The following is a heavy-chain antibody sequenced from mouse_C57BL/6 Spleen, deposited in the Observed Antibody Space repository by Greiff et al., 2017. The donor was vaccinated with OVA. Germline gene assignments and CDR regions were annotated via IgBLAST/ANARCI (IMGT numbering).Heavy chain of an antibody. J-gene: IGHJ2*01. D-gene: IGHD2-5*01. V-gene: IGHV14-1*01. CDR3: TTGYSNYVFAY. CDR1: GFNIKDYY. Sequence: VQLQQSGAELVRPGASVKLSCTASGFNIKDYYMHWVKQRPEQGLEWIGRIDPEAGDTEYAPKFQGKATMTADTSSNTAYLQLSSLTSEDTAVYYCTTGYSNYVFAYWGQGTTLTVSS. CDR2: IDPEAGDT.